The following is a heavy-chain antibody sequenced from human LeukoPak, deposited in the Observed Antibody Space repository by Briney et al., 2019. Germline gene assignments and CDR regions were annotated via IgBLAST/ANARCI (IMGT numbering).Heavy chain of an antibody. V-gene: IGHV5-51*01. D-gene: IGHD2-21*02. CDR1: GYTFTNYW. CDR3: ARREVSCGGDCYPQGDAFDI. Sequence: GESLKTSCKGSGYTFTNYWIGWVRQMPGKGLEWMGIVYPGNSDTRYSPSFQGQVTISADTSISTANLQWSSLKASDTAMYYCARREVSCGGDCYPQGDAFDIWGQGTMVTVSS. CDR2: VYPGNSDT. J-gene: IGHJ3*02.